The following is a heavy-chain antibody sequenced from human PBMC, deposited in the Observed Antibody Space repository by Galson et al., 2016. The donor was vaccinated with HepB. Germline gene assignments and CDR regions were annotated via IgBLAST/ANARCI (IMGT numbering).Heavy chain of an antibody. V-gene: IGHV3-11*06. CDR3: ARARGDSGSLDGMDV. CDR2: IRSSAYT. Sequence: LEWVSYIRSSAYTSYPDSVKGRFTISRDNAKNSFYLQMNSLSAEDTAVYYCARARGDSGSLDGMDVWGQGTTVTISS. D-gene: IGHD3-10*01. J-gene: IGHJ6*02.